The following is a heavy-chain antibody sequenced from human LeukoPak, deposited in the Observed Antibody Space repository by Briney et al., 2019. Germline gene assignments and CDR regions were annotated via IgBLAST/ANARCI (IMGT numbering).Heavy chain of an antibody. J-gene: IGHJ4*02. CDR1: GGSISSSNW. CDR3: ARGKGRGAFERYIDLSPYFFDY. CDR2: IYHSGST. D-gene: IGHD3-9*01. Sequence: SGTLSLTCAVSGGSISSSNWWSWVREPPGKGLEWIGEIYHSGSTNYNPSLKSRVTISVGESKNQFSLKLTSVTAADTAVFYCARGKGRGAFERYIDLSPYFFDYWGQGTLVTVSS. V-gene: IGHV4-4*02.